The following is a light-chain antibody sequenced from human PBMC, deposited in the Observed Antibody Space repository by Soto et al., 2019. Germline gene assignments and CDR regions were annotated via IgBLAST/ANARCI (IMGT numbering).Light chain of an antibody. CDR2: GAS. J-gene: IGKJ1*01. Sequence: EIVMTQSPATVSVSTGERATLSCRASQSVSSNLAWYQQKPGQAPRLLIYGASTRATGIPARFSGSGSGTEFTLTISSLQSEDFAVYYCQQYNNLPWTFGQGSKV. V-gene: IGKV3-15*01. CDR1: QSVSSN. CDR3: QQYNNLPWT.